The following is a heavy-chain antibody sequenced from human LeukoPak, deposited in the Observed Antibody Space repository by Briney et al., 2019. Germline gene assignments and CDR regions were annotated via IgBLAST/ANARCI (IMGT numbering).Heavy chain of an antibody. CDR2: ISSSGSTI. CDR1: GFTFSSYE. J-gene: IGHJ5*02. CDR3: AREKAAWGFDP. D-gene: IGHD6-13*01. Sequence: GGSLRLSCAASGFTFSSYEMNWVRQAPGKGLEWVSYISSSGSTIYYADSVEGRFTISRDNAKNSLYLQMNSLRAEDTAVYYCAREKAAWGFDPWGQGTLVTVSS. V-gene: IGHV3-48*03.